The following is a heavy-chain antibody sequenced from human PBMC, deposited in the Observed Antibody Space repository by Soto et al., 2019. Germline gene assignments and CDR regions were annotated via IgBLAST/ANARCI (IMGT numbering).Heavy chain of an antibody. CDR1: GFTFSSYA. CDR3: AKTGFWSGYPTTSYNFDY. J-gene: IGHJ4*02. CDR2: ISGSGGST. D-gene: IGHD3-3*01. Sequence: PVGSLRLSCAASGFTFSSYAMSWVRQAPGKGLVWVSAISGSGGSTYYADSVKGRFTISRDNSKNTLYLQMNSLRAEDTAVYYCAKTGFWSGYPTTSYNFDYWGQGTLVTVSS. V-gene: IGHV3-23*01.